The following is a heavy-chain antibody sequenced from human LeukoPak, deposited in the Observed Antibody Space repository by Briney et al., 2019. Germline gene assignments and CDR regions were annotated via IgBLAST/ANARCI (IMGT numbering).Heavy chain of an antibody. D-gene: IGHD6-19*01. CDR3: ARSRSSGWYLWDY. J-gene: IGHJ4*02. CDR1: GGTFSSYA. CDR2: IIPIFGTA. V-gene: IGHV1-69*05. Sequence: SVKVSCKASGGTFSSYAISWVRQDPGQGLEWMGRIIPIFGTANYAQKFQGRVTITTDESTSTAYMELSSLRSEDTAVYYCARSRSSGWYLWDYWGQGTLVTVSS.